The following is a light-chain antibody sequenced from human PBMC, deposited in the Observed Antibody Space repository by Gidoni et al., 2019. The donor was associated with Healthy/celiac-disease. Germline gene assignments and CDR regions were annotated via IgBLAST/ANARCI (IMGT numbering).Light chain of an antibody. Sequence: IQLTQSPSSRSASVGDRVTITCRASQSISSYLNWYQQKPGKAPKLMIYAASSLQSGVPSRFSGSESGTDFTLTISSLQPEDFATYYCQQSYSTPRTTFGQXTKLEIK. CDR3: QQSYSTPRTT. CDR2: AAS. V-gene: IGKV1-39*01. CDR1: QSISSY. J-gene: IGKJ2*01.